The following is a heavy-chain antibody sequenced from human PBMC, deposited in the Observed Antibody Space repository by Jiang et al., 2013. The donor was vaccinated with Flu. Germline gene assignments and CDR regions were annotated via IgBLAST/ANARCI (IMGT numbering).Heavy chain of an antibody. J-gene: IGHJ4*02. V-gene: IGHV3-21*04. CDR1: GFTFSSYS. Sequence: QLVESGGGLVKPGGSLRLSCAASGFTFSSYSMNWVRQAPGKGLEWVSAITSTSSYIYYADSVKGRFTISRDNAENSLYLQMSSLRAEDTAVYYCASGDDYVQGDYWGQGTLVTVSS. D-gene: IGHD3-16*01. CDR3: ASGDDYVQGDY. CDR2: ITSTSSYI.